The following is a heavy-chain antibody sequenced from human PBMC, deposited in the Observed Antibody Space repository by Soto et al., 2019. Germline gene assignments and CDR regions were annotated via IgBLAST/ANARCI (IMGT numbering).Heavy chain of an antibody. D-gene: IGHD2-2*01. V-gene: IGHV1-2*02. CDR3: ARERCSSTSCRLNDAFDI. CDR2: INPNSGGT. Sequence: GASVKVSFKASGYTFPGYYMHWLRQAPGPGLEWMGWINPNSGGTNYAQKFQGRVTMTRDTSISTAYMELSRLRSDDTAVYYCARERCSSTSCRLNDAFDIWGQGTMVTVSS. J-gene: IGHJ3*02. CDR1: GYTFPGYY.